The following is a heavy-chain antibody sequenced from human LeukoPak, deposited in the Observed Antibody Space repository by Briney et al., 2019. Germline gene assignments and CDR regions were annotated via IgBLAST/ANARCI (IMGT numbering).Heavy chain of an antibody. D-gene: IGHD3-3*01. CDR2: IIAYNGNT. J-gene: IGHJ6*02. Sequence: ASVKVSCKASGYTFTSYGISWVRQAPGQGLEWMGWIIAYNGNTNYAQKLQGRVTMTTDTSTSTAYMELRSLRSDDTAVYYCARYYDFWSGYYHGMDVWGQGTTVTVSS. V-gene: IGHV1-18*01. CDR3: ARYYDFWSGYYHGMDV. CDR1: GYTFTSYG.